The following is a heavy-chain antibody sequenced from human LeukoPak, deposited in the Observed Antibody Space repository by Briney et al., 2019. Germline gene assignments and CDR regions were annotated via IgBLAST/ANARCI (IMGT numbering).Heavy chain of an antibody. D-gene: IGHD5-24*01. CDR1: GYTFTGYY. J-gene: IGHJ4*02. V-gene: IGHV1-2*02. CDR3: ARDNGLEMVTIYFDY. CDR2: IDPNSGGT. Sequence: WASVTVSYKASGYTFTGYYIHWLRQAPGQGLDGMGWIDPNSGGTNDAQKFQGRVTMTRDTSISTAYMELSSLRSEDTAVYYCARDNGLEMVTIYFDYWGQGTLVTVSS.